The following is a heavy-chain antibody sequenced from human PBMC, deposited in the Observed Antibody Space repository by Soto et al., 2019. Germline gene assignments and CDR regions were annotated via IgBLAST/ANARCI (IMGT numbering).Heavy chain of an antibody. J-gene: IGHJ6*02. CDR2: ITYDGSSK. Sequence: QVHLVESGGGVVQPGRSLRLSCAASGLSFGDDAMHWVRQAPGKGLEWVGVITYDGSSKYYADSVRGRFTISRDNSKSTLYLQMVSLITKDTAVYYCARDVGTQMDFWSTSGMDVWGQGTTVTVSS. CDR1: GLSFGDDA. D-gene: IGHD3-3*01. CDR3: ARDVGTQMDFWSTSGMDV. V-gene: IGHV3-30-3*01.